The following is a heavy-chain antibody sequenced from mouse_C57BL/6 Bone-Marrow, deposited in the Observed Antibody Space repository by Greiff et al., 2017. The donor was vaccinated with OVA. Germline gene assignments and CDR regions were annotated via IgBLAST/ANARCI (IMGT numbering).Heavy chain of an antibody. CDR3: ARPRWLLPLDY. CDR2: ISSGSCTI. CDR1: GFTFSDYG. D-gene: IGHD2-3*01. V-gene: IGHV5-17*01. J-gene: IGHJ2*01. Sequence: EVMLVESGGGLVKPGGSLKLSCAASGFTFSDYGMHWVRQAPEKGLEWVAYISSGSCTIYYADTVKGRFTISRDNAKNTLFLQMTSLRSEDTAMYYCARPRWLLPLDYWGQGTTLTVSS.